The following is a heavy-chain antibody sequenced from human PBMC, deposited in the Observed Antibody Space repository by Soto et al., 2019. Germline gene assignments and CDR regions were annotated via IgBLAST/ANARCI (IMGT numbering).Heavy chain of an antibody. J-gene: IGHJ5*02. CDR1: GFIFSSYW. D-gene: IGHD3-10*01. V-gene: IGHV3-74*03. Sequence: EVQLVESGGGLVQPGGSLRLSCAASGFIFSSYWMHWVRQVPGKGPVWVARINSDGRNTKYADSVKGRFTISRDNAKNTLYMQMNSLRADDTAVYYCARDSMARGRDSNWFDPWGQGTMVTVSS. CDR2: INSDGRNT. CDR3: ARDSMARGRDSNWFDP.